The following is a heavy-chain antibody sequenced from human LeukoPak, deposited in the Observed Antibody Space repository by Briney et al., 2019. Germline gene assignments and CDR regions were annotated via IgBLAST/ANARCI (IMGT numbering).Heavy chain of an antibody. D-gene: IGHD1-26*01. CDR3: ARDRGSLRYYFDY. CDR2: TYYRSKWYN. J-gene: IGHJ4*02. V-gene: IGHV6-1*01. CDR1: GHSVSSNSVA. Sequence: SQTLSLTCAISGHSVSSNSVACNWIRQSPSRGLEWLGSTYYRSKWYNDYALSVKSRITINPDTSKNQFSLQLNSVTPEDTAVYYCARDRGSLRYYFDYWGQGTLVTVSS.